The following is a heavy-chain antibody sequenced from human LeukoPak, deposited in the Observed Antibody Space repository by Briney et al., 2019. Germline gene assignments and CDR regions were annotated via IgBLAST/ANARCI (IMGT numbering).Heavy chain of an antibody. D-gene: IGHD3-10*01. Sequence: GGSLRLSCAASGFTFSSYSMNWVRQAPGKGLEWVSSISSSSSYIYYADSVKGRFTISRDNAKNSLYLQMNSLRAEDTAVYCCARGYGSGSYYIALDYYYYGMDVWGKGTTVTVSS. V-gene: IGHV3-21*01. CDR1: GFTFSSYS. CDR3: ARGYGSGSYYIALDYYYYGMDV. J-gene: IGHJ6*04. CDR2: ISSSSSYI.